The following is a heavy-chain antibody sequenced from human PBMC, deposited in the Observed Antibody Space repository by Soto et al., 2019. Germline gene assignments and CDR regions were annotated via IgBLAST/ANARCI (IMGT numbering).Heavy chain of an antibody. Sequence: GGSRRLSWAASGFTFSRFELHWVRQAPGKGLEWISYISSSGSTAYYASSVEGRFTISRDNANNSVYLQMDSLRAEDTALYYCTRAAWFPYLSFYWGQGALVTFSS. CDR1: GFTFSRFE. D-gene: IGHD3-10*01. J-gene: IGHJ4*02. V-gene: IGHV3-48*03. CDR2: ISSSGSTA. CDR3: TRAAWFPYLSFY.